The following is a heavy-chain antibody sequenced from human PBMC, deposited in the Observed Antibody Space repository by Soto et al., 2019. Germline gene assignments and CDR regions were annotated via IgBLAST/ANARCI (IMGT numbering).Heavy chain of an antibody. J-gene: IGHJ4*02. D-gene: IGHD2-21*01. CDR1: GFTFRNFV. CDR2: IRGTGGET. CDR3: AQDRGWGVVSPSHDY. V-gene: IGHV3-23*01. Sequence: EVQLLESGGGIVQPGGSLRVSCVASGFTFRNFVMSWVRQAPGKGLEWVSAIRGTGGETFYADSVKGRFTISRDNSKNTLYLQMNSLRDGDTALYFCAQDRGWGVVSPSHDYWGQGTLVTVSS.